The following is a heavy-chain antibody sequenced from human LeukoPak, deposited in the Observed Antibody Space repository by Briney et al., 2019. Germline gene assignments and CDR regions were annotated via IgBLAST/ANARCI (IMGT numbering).Heavy chain of an antibody. Sequence: PGRSLRLSCAASGFTFSSYGMHWVRQAPGKGLEWVAVISYDGSNKYYADSVKGRFTISRDNSKNTLYLQMNSLRAEDTAVYYCAKDEYSGYENGMDVWGQGTTVTVSS. CDR1: GFTFSSYG. D-gene: IGHD5-12*01. V-gene: IGHV3-30*18. CDR2: ISYDGSNK. CDR3: AKDEYSGYENGMDV. J-gene: IGHJ6*02.